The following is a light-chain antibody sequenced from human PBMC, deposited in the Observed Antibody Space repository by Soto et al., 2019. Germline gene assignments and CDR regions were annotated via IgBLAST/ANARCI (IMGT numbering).Light chain of an antibody. V-gene: IGKV3-15*01. J-gene: IGKJ1*01. CDR2: DAS. Sequence: EIVLTQSPGTRSLSPGERATLSCSAIQSVSRNLAWYQQKPGQAPRLLIYDASTRATGIPARFSGSGSGTEFTLTISSLQSEDFEVYYCHHYNYRPPLFGQGTKVDIK. CDR3: HHYNYRPPL. CDR1: QSVSRN.